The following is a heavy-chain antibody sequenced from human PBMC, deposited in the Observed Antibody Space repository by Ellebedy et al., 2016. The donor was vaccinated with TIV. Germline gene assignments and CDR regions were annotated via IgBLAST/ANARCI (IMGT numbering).Heavy chain of an antibody. V-gene: IGHV3-11*06. CDR1: GFTFSDYY. J-gene: IGHJ3*02. D-gene: IGHD4/OR15-4a*01. CDR2: ISGSTSFR. CDR3: ARDRDEYGDPDAFDI. Sequence: GESLKISCAASGFTFSDYYMTWIRQAPGKGLEWVSFISGSTSFRSYADSVKGRFTISRDNGKDTLYLQMNSLSAEDTALYYCARDRDEYGDPDAFDIWGHGTMVTVTS.